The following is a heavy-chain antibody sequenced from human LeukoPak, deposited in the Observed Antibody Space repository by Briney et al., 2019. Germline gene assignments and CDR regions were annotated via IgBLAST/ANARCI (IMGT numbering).Heavy chain of an antibody. Sequence: GGSLRLSCAASGFTVSSNYMSWVRQAPGKGLEGVSVIFSSGNTNFADSVKGRFTMSRDNSKNTLLLQMNSLRAEGTAVYYCAREVSSGSYYYGMDVWGQGTTVTVSS. V-gene: IGHV3-66*01. J-gene: IGHJ6*02. CDR2: IFSSGNT. CDR3: AREVSSGSYYYGMDV. D-gene: IGHD6-25*01. CDR1: GFTVSSNY.